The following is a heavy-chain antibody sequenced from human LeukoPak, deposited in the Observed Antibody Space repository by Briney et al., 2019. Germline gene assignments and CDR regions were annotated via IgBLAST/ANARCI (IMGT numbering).Heavy chain of an antibody. J-gene: IGHJ4*02. CDR3: ARGPRRYCTNGVCYTVRSIDY. V-gene: IGHV3-21*01. CDR2: ISSSSSYI. CDR1: GFTFSSYS. Sequence: GGSLRLSCAASGFTFSSYSMNWVRQAPGKGLEWVSSISSSSSYIYYADSVKGRFTISRDNAKNSLYLQMNSLRAEDTAVYYCARGPRRYCTNGVCYTVRSIDYWGQGTLVTASS. D-gene: IGHD2-8*01.